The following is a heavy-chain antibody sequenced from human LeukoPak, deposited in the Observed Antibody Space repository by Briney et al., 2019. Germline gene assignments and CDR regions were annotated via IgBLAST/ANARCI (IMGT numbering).Heavy chain of an antibody. CDR1: GFTFSSYA. CDR2: ISGSGGST. D-gene: IGHD2-2*01. J-gene: IGHJ4*02. Sequence: GGSLRLSCAASGFTFSSYAMSWVRQAPGKGLEWVSAISGSGGSTYYADSVKGRFTISRDNSKNTLYLQMHSLRAEDTAVYYCAKVRDIVVVPAAMQVGYWGQGTLVTVSS. CDR3: AKVRDIVVVPAAMQVGY. V-gene: IGHV3-23*01.